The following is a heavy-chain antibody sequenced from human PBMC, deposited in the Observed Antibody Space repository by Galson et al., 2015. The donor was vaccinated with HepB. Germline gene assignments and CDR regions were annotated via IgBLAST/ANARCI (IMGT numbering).Heavy chain of an antibody. Sequence: SVKVSCKASGGTFSTYAISWVRQAPGQGLEWMGGIIPIFAITNYAQKFQGRVTITADESTSTAYMELSSLRSEDTAVYYCVRDNMGRIAAAVPNWFDPWGQGTLVTVSS. CDR1: GGTFSTYA. CDR3: VRDNMGRIAAAVPNWFDP. D-gene: IGHD6-13*01. V-gene: IGHV1-69*13. J-gene: IGHJ5*02. CDR2: IIPIFAIT.